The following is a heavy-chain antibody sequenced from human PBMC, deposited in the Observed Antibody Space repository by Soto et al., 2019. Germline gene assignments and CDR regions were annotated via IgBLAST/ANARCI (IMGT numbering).Heavy chain of an antibody. CDR1: GYTFTSYG. CDR3: ARVSDYGDPDYYYGMDV. V-gene: IGHV1-18*01. CDR2: ISAYNGNT. D-gene: IGHD4-17*01. Sequence: ASVKVSCKASGYTFTSYGISWVRQAPGQGLEWMGWISAYNGNTNYAQKLQGRVTMTTDTSTSTAYMELRSLRSDDTAVYYCARVSDYGDPDYYYGMDVWAKGPRSPSP. J-gene: IGHJ6*02.